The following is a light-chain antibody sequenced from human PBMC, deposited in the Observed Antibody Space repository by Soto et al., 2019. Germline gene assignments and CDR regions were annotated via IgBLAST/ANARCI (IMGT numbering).Light chain of an antibody. CDR1: GNDVGRYNY. J-gene: IGLJ1*01. CDR3: GSFAGTNSFV. CDR2: EVT. Sequence: QSVLTQPPSASGSPGQSVTISCTGTGNDVGRYNYVSWYQQRPAKAPKLIIYEVTKRPSGVPDRVFGSKSGNTASLTLSGLQAEDEADYYCGSFAGTNSFVFGTGTKVTVL. V-gene: IGLV2-8*01.